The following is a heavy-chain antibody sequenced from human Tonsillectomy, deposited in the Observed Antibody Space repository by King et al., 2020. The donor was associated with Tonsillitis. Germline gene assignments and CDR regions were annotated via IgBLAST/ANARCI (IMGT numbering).Heavy chain of an antibody. CDR1: GFTIGSYE. CDR2: ISRSGSTV. Sequence: VQLVESGGGLVQPGGSLRLSCAASGFTIGSYEMNWVRQAPGKGLEWLSYISRSGSTVYYADAVKGRFTISRDNARNSLYLQMDSLRAEDTAVYYCARDTYSSTEYYYYYYYMDVWGKGTTVTVSS. D-gene: IGHD6-13*01. V-gene: IGHV3-48*03. J-gene: IGHJ6*03. CDR3: ARDTYSSTEYYYYYYYMDV.